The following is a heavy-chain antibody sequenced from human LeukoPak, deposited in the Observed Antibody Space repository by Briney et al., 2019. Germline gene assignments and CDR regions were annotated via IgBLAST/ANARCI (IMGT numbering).Heavy chain of an antibody. V-gene: IGHV1-18*01. D-gene: IGHD1-26*01. CDR1: GYTFSNYG. J-gene: IGHJ3*02. CDR3: ARVNSGSYYGDGYDI. Sequence: ASVKVSCKASGYTFSNYGITWVRQAPGQGLEWMGWISVYNGNTKYAQKLKGRVTMTTDTSTSTVYMELRSLRSDDTAVYYCARVNSGSYYGDGYDIWGQGTMVIVSS. CDR2: ISVYNGNT.